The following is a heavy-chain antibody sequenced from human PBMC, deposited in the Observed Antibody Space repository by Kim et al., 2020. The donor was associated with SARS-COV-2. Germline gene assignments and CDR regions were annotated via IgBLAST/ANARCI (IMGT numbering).Heavy chain of an antibody. CDR1: GVFVRTYY. V-gene: IGHV4-4*07. CDR3: ARDRGLTEFDS. Sequence: SETLSLTCIVSGVFVRTYYWHWIRQPAGKGLEWIGTIYSTGSANYNPSLKSRATMSINMSKNQFSLTLDSVTAADTAFYYCARDRGLTEFDSWGQGTLVTVSA. J-gene: IGHJ4*02. CDR2: IYSTGSA.